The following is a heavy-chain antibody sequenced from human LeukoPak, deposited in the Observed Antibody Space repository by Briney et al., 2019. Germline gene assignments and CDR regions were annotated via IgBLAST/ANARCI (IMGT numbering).Heavy chain of an antibody. CDR3: ARGGGLDV. CDR2: ISYDGNDK. J-gene: IGHJ6*02. CDR1: GFTFSSYA. V-gene: IGHV3-30-3*01. Sequence: GGSLRLSCAASGFTFSSYAMHWVRQAPGKGLEWVAVISYDGNDKYADSVKGRFTISRDNAKNSLYLQMSNLRAEDTAVYFCARGGGLDVWGQGATVTVSS. D-gene: IGHD3-16*01.